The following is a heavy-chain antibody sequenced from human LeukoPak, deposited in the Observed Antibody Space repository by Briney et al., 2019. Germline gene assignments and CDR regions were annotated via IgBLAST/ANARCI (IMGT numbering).Heavy chain of an antibody. D-gene: IGHD2-21*02. CDR1: GYTFTSYC. CDR2: INPSGGST. CDR3: ARAAYCGGDCPRYFQH. J-gene: IGHJ1*01. V-gene: IGHV1-46*01. Sequence: ASVKVSCKASGYTFTSYCMHWVRQAPGQGLEWMGIINPSGGSTSYAQKFQGRVTMTRDTSTSTVYMELSSLRSEDTAVYYCARAAYCGGDCPRYFQHWGQGTLVTVSS.